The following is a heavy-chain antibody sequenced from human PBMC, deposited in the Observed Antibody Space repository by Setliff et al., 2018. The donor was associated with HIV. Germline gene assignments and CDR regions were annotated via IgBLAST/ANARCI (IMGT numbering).Heavy chain of an antibody. CDR2: IYTSGP. Sequence: PSETLSLTCTVSGDSISSGSNYWSWIRQPAGKGLEWIGRIYTSGPRYNPSLENRVTISVDPSKSQFFLMLSSVPAADTAVYYCARASSDIPGGDSNYFDDWGQGTLVTVSS. D-gene: IGHD2-21*01. V-gene: IGHV4-61*02. J-gene: IGHJ4*02. CDR1: GDSISSGSNY. CDR3: ARASSDIPGGDSNYFDD.